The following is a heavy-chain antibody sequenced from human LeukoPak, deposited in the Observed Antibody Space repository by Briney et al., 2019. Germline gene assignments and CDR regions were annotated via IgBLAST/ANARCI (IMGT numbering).Heavy chain of an antibody. CDR1: GGSFSGYY. D-gene: IGHD3-10*01. CDR3: ASGRVRGRGMDV. J-gene: IGHJ6*04. CDR2: INHSGST. Sequence: SETLSLTCAVYGGSFSGYYWSRIRQPPGKGLEWIGEINHSGSTNYNPSLKSRVTISVDTSKNQFSLKLSSVTAADTAVYYCASGRVRGRGMDVWGKGTTVTVSS. V-gene: IGHV4-34*01.